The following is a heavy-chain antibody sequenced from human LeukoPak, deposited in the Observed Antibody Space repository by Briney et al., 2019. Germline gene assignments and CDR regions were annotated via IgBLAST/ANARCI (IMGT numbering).Heavy chain of an antibody. CDR3: AREVSGCDY. V-gene: IGHV3-23*01. CDR1: GFTFSSYA. CDR2: ISSSGGST. J-gene: IGHJ4*02. Sequence: GGSLRLSCAASGFTFSSYATSWVRQAPGKGLEWVSAISSSGGSTYYADSVKGRFTTSRVNSKNTLYLQMNSLRAEDTALYYCAREVSGCDYWGQGTLVTVSS. D-gene: IGHD6-19*01.